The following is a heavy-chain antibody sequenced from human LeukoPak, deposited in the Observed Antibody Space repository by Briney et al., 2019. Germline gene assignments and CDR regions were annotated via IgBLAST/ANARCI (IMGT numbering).Heavy chain of an antibody. Sequence: PGGSLRLSCAASGFMVSSNYWAWVRQAPGKGLEWVSLIYNDGRTYYADSVKGRFTISRDTSKNTVYFQMNSLRGEDTAVYYCARSYGDYANWFDPWGQGTLVTVSS. D-gene: IGHD4-17*01. CDR2: IYNDGRT. V-gene: IGHV3-53*01. CDR3: ARSYGDYANWFDP. CDR1: GFMVSSNY. J-gene: IGHJ5*02.